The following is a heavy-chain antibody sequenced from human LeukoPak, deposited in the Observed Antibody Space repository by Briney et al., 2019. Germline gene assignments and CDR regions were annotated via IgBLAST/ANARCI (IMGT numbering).Heavy chain of an antibody. CDR2: ISGSADNT. CDR1: GLTFSSYA. J-gene: IGHJ6*02. Sequence: PGGSLRLSCAASGLTFSSYAMSWVRQAPGKGLEWVSTISGSADNTHYADSVKGRFTTSRDNSKNTLYLQINSLMADDAAVYYCGGAKFYYYGMDVWGQGTTVTVSS. V-gene: IGHV3-23*01. CDR3: GGAKFYYYGMDV. D-gene: IGHD1-26*01.